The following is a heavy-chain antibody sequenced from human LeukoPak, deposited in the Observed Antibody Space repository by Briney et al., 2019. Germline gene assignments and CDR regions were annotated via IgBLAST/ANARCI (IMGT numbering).Heavy chain of an antibody. CDR1: GFTFSDYY. D-gene: IGHD6-6*01. J-gene: IGHJ4*02. CDR2: ISSLGSTI. Sequence: SGGSLRLSCAVSGFTFSDYYMNWIRQAPGKGLEWISYISSLGSTIYYADSVKGRFTISRDNSKNTLYLQLSSLRPDDTAVYYCAKGAPSSSSIFDFWGPGTLVTVSS. V-gene: IGHV3-11*01. CDR3: AKGAPSSSSIFDF.